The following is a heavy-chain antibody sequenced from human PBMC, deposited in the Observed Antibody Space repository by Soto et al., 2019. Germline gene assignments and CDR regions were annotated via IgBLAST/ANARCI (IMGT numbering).Heavy chain of an antibody. Sequence: PGESLKISCKGSGYSFTSYWISWVRQMPGKGLEWMGRIDPSDSYTNYSPSFQGHVTISADKSISTAYLQWSSLKASDTAMYYCARLAVYDSSGHDAFDIWGQGTMVTVSS. D-gene: IGHD3-22*01. J-gene: IGHJ3*02. CDR1: GYSFTSYW. CDR3: ARLAVYDSSGHDAFDI. CDR2: IDPSDSYT. V-gene: IGHV5-10-1*01.